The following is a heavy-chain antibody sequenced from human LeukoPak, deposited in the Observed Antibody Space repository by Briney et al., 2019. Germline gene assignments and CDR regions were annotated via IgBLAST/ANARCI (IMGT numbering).Heavy chain of an antibody. D-gene: IGHD5-18*01. Sequence: SGGSLRLSCAASGFTFSSYEMNWVRQAPGKGLEWVSYISSSGSTIYYADSVKGRFTISRDNAKNSLYLQMNSLRAEDTAVYHCARGGDDRGYSYGYVVDYWGQGTLVAVSS. CDR1: GFTFSSYE. V-gene: IGHV3-48*03. CDR2: ISSSGSTI. J-gene: IGHJ4*02. CDR3: ARGGDDRGYSYGYVVDY.